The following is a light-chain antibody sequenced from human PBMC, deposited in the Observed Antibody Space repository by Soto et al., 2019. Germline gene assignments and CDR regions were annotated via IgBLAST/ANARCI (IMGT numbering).Light chain of an antibody. Sequence: DIQLTQSPSFLSASVGDRVTITCRARQGISSYLACYQQKPGKAPKLLIYAASTLQSGVPSRFSGSGSGTEFALTISSLQPEDFATYYCQKLNSYPLTVGGGTKVEIK. CDR2: AAS. J-gene: IGKJ4*01. CDR1: QGISSY. CDR3: QKLNSYPLT. V-gene: IGKV1-9*01.